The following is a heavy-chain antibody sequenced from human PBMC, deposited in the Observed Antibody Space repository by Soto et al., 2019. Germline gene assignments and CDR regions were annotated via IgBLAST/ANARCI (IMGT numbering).Heavy chain of an antibody. CDR3: ARGPRGVYGNDY. D-gene: IGHD2-8*02. V-gene: IGHV3-74*01. Sequence: EVQLVESGGGLVQPGGSLRLSCVASGFTFSSDWMHWVRQGAGKGLVWVSRINMDGSVTNYADSVKGRFTISRDNAKNTVYLQMNSLRVEDTAVYYCARGPRGVYGNDYWGQGALVTASS. CDR2: INMDGSVT. CDR1: GFTFSSDW. J-gene: IGHJ4*02.